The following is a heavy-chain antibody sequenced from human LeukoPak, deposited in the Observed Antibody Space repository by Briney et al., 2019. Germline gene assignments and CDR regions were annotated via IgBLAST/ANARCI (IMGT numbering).Heavy chain of an antibody. CDR1: GSSVGSGIYY. Sequence: SETLSLTCTVSGSSVGSGIYYWSWIRQPPGTGLEWIGYIYYSGSTNYNPSLKSRVTISVDTSKNQFSLKLSSVTAADTAVYYCARERPVSRWLEPRNWFDPWGQGTLVTVSS. V-gene: IGHV4-61*01. J-gene: IGHJ5*02. D-gene: IGHD6-19*01. CDR2: IYYSGST. CDR3: ARERPVSRWLEPRNWFDP.